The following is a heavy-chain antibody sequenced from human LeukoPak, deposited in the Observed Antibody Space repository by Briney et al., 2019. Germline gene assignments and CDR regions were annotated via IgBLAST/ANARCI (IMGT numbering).Heavy chain of an antibody. V-gene: IGHV3-23*01. CDR1: GFTFSSYA. CDR3: AKDRGRYYDSSGYYWGYYFDS. J-gene: IGHJ4*02. D-gene: IGHD3-22*01. Sequence: GGSLRLSCAASGFTFSSYAMSWVRQAPGKGLEWVSTISGSGGGTYYADSVKGRFTISRDNSKNTLYLQMSSLRAEDTAVYYCAKDRGRYYDSSGYYWGYYFDSWGQGILVTVST. CDR2: ISGSGGGT.